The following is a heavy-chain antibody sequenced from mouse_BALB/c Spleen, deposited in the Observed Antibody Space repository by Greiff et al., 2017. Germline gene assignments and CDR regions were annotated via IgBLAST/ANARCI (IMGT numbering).Heavy chain of an antibody. J-gene: IGHJ4*01. V-gene: IGHV1-82*01. Sequence: QVQLQQSGPELVKPGASVKISCKASGYAFSSSWMNWVKQRPGQGLEWIGRIYPGDGDTNYNGKFKGKATLTADKSSSTAYMQLSSLTSVDSAVYFCARRGVHAMDYWGQGTSVTVSS. CDR3: ARRGVHAMDY. D-gene: IGHD2-14*01. CDR2: IYPGDGDT. CDR1: GYAFSSSW.